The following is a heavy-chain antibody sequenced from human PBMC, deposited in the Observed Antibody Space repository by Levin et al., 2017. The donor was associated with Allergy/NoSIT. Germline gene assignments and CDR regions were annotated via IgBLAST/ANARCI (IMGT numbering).Heavy chain of an antibody. D-gene: IGHD6-19*01. CDR2: ISSNSVYI. Sequence: GGSLRLSCAASGFSFSGYNMNWVRQAPGKGLEWVASISSNSVYIFYAESLKGRFTISRDNAKNSLYLQVNSLRAEDTAVYYCASGGSGWPFDNWGQGTLVTVSS. CDR1: GFSFSGYN. V-gene: IGHV3-21*01. J-gene: IGHJ4*02. CDR3: ASGGSGWPFDN.